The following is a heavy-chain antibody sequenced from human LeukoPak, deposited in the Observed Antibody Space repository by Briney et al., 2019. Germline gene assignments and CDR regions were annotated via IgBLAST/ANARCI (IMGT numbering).Heavy chain of an antibody. CDR1: GYSFTRYG. D-gene: IGHD1-26*01. Sequence: ASVKVSCKISGYSFTRYGLIWVRQAPGQGREWVGWISGSNGNTKYAQKLQGRVTMTTDTSTSTAYMEVRSLRSEDTAEYYCARAGRGTYYYFDVWGQGTLVTVSS. CDR3: ARAGRGTYYYFDV. J-gene: IGHJ4*02. CDR2: ISGSNGNT. V-gene: IGHV1-18*01.